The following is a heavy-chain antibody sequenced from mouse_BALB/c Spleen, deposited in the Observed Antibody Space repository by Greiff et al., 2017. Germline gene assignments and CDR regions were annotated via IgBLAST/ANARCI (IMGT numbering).Heavy chain of an antibody. V-gene: IGHV3-8*02. CDR3: ARYYYGSSYVNYFDY. Sequence: EVQVVESGPSLVKPSQTLSLTCSVTGDSITSGYWNWIRKFPGNKLEYMGYISYSGSTYYNPSLKSRISITRDTSKNQYYLQLNSVTTEDTATYYCARYYYGSSYVNYFDYWGQGTTLTVSS. CDR2: ISYSGST. D-gene: IGHD1-1*01. CDR1: GDSITSGY. J-gene: IGHJ2*01.